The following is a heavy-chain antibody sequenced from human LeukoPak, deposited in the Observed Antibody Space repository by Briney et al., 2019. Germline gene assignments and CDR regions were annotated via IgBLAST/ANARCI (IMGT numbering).Heavy chain of an antibody. CDR2: ISWNSGSI. Sequence: PGGSLRLSCAASGFTFDDYAMHWVRQAPGKGLEWVSGISWNSGSIGYADSVKGRFTISRDNAKNSLYLQMNSLRAEDTAVYYCATEGSSTRPFDYWGQGTLVTVSS. D-gene: IGHD2-2*01. CDR1: GFTFDDYA. V-gene: IGHV3-9*01. J-gene: IGHJ4*02. CDR3: ATEGSSTRPFDY.